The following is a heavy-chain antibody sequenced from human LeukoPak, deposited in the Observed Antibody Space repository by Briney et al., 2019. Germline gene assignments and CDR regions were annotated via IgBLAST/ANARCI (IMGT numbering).Heavy chain of an antibody. CDR3: ARRAGAYSHPYDY. Sequence: GGSLRVSCAASGFTFSSYEMNWVRQAPGKGLDWVSYISSSGSTIYYADSVKGRFTISRDNSKNTLYLQMNSLRAEDTAVYYCARRAGAYSHPYDYWGQGTLVTVSS. CDR1: GFTFSSYE. D-gene: IGHD4/OR15-4a*01. J-gene: IGHJ4*02. CDR2: ISSSGSTI. V-gene: IGHV3-48*03.